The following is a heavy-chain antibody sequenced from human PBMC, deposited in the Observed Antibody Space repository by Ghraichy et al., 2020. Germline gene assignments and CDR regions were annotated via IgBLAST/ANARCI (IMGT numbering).Heavy chain of an antibody. V-gene: IGHV4-59*01. CDR3: ARGGLHSYFDY. CDR2: IYYSGST. Sequence: SETLSLTCTVSGGSISSYYWSLIRQPPGKGLEWIGYIYYSGSTNYNPSLKSRVTISVDTSKNQFSLKLSSVTAADTAVYYCARGGLHSYFDYWGQGTLVTVSS. J-gene: IGHJ4*02. CDR1: GGSISSYY.